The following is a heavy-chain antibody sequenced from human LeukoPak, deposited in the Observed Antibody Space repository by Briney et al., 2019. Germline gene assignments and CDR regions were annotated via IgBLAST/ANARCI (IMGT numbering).Heavy chain of an antibody. CDR3: ATDRGGQYSSSWYDY. J-gene: IGHJ4*02. V-gene: IGHV3-15*01. Sequence: PGGSLRLSCAASGFTFSSYGMHWVRQAPGKGREWIGRIKSKTDGGTTDYAAPVKGRFTISRDDSKNTLYLQMNSLKTEDTAVYYCATDRGGQYSSSWYDYWGQGTLVTVSS. CDR1: GFTFSSYG. CDR2: IKSKTDGGTT. D-gene: IGHD6-13*01.